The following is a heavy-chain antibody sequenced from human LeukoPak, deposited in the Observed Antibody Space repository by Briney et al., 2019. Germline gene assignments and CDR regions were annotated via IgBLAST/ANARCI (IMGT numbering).Heavy chain of an antibody. V-gene: IGHV4-30-4*01. D-gene: IGHD2-2*01. CDR3: ARDIVVVPAASPIHWFDP. J-gene: IGHJ5*02. CDR1: GGSISSGDYY. CDR2: IYYSGST. Sequence: SETLSLTCPVSGGSISSGDYYWSWIRPPPGKGLEWIGYIYYSGSTYYNPSLKSRVTISVDTSKNQFSLKLSSVTAADTAVYYCARDIVVVPAASPIHWFDPWGQGTLVTVSS.